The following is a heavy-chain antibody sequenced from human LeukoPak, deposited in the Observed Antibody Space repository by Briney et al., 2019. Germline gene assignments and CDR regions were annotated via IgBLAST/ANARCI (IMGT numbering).Heavy chain of an antibody. D-gene: IGHD3-3*01. CDR2: INHSGST. J-gene: IGHJ4*02. CDR3: ARGPVLRFLEWLFSPFDY. V-gene: IGHV4-34*01. Sequence: SETLSLTCAVYGGSFSGYYWSWIRQPPGKGLEWIGEINHSGSTNYNPSLKSRVTISVDTSKNQFSLKLSSVTAADTAVYYCARGPVLRFLEWLFSPFDYWGQGTLVTVSS. CDR1: GGSFSGYY.